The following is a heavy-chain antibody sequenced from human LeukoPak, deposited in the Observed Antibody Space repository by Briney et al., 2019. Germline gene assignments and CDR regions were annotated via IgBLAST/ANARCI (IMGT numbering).Heavy chain of an antibody. CDR3: ARDYDSSGYYWSAYFDY. CDR1: GGSISSSSYY. CDR2: IYYSGST. Sequence: KPSETLSLTCTVSGGSISSSSYYWGWIRQPPGKGLEWIGSIYYSGSTYYNPSLKSRVTISVDTSKNQFSLKLSSVTAADTAVYYCARDYDSSGYYWSAYFDYWGQGTLVTVSS. V-gene: IGHV4-39*01. D-gene: IGHD3-22*01. J-gene: IGHJ4*02.